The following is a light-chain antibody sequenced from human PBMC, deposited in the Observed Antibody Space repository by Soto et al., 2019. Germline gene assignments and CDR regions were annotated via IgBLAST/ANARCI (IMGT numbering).Light chain of an antibody. V-gene: IGKV1-5*03. CDR1: QSISSW. CDR3: QQYESYPMT. CDR2: KAS. Sequence: DSQMTQYPSTLSASVGDRVTITCRASQSISSWLAWYQQKPGKAPKLLISKASTLQSGVSPRFSGSGSGTEFTLIISGLQPDDFATYYCQQYESYPMTFGGGTKVEIK. J-gene: IGKJ4*01.